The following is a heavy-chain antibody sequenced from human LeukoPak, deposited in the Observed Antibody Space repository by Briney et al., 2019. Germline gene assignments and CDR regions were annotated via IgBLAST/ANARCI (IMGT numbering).Heavy chain of an antibody. CDR2: IIPIFGTA. D-gene: IGHD4-17*01. CDR3: AIHSYGDTPVN. Sequence: GASVKVSCKASGGTFSSYAISWVRQAPGQGLEWMGGIIPIFGTANYAQKFQGRVTITADKSTSTAYMELSSLRSEDTAVYYCAIHSYGDTPVNWGQGTLVTVSS. V-gene: IGHV1-69*06. J-gene: IGHJ4*02. CDR1: GGTFSSYA.